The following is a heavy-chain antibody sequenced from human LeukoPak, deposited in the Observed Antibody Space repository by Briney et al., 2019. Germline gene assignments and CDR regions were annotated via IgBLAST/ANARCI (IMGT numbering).Heavy chain of an antibody. CDR2: IYYSGST. CDR3: ARSIDSSNYYKYY. D-gene: IGHD3-22*01. J-gene: IGHJ4*02. Sequence: SETLSLTCIVSGGSIGSRSYYWGWIRQPPGQGLEWIGSIYYSGSTYYNPSLKSRVTISVDKSKIQFSLKLSSVTAAGTAVYYCARSIDSSNYYKYYWGQGTLVTVSS. CDR1: GGSIGSRSYY. V-gene: IGHV4-39*01.